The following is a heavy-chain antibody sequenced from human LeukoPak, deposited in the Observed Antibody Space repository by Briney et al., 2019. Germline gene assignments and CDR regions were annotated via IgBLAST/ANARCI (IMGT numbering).Heavy chain of an antibody. CDR1: GGTFSSYA. D-gene: IGHD4-17*01. Sequence: SVKVSCKASGGTFSSYAISWVRQAPGQGLEWMGRIIPIFGTANYAQKFQGRVTITTDESTSTAYMEPSSLRSEDTAVYYCARDRDYGDHRYFDYWGQGTLVTVSS. CDR2: IIPIFGTA. V-gene: IGHV1-69*05. CDR3: ARDRDYGDHRYFDY. J-gene: IGHJ4*02.